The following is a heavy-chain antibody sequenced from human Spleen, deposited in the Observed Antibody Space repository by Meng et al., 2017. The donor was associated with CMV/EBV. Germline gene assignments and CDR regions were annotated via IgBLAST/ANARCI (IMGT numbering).Heavy chain of an antibody. CDR2: NIPIFGTA. D-gene: IGHD2-8*01. J-gene: IGHJ5*02. CDR1: TCSRYA. CDR3: ARLSIGFCTNGVCSWFDP. V-gene: IGHV1-69*05. Sequence: TCSRYAISWMRQDPGQGLEWMGGNIPIFGTANNAKKVQGRGTINTDDSTSTAYMELSSLRSEDTAVYYCARLSIGFCTNGVCSWFDPWGQGTLVTVSS.